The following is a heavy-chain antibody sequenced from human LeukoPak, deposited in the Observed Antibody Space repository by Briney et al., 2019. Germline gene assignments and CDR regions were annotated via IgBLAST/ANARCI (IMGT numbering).Heavy chain of an antibody. CDR2: IRAYNVNT. V-gene: IGHV1-18*01. CDR1: GYTFTSYG. CDR3: ARDVFYGSGSDLYYFDY. J-gene: IGHJ4*02. D-gene: IGHD3-10*01. Sequence: ASVKVSCKASGYTFTSYGISWVRQAPGQGFEWMGWIRAYNVNTNYAQKLQGRVTMTTDTSTSTAYMELRSLRSDDTAVYYCARDVFYGSGSDLYYFDYWGQGTLVTVSS.